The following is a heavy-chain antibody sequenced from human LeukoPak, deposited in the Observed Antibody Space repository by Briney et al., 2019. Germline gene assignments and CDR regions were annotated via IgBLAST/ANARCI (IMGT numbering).Heavy chain of an antibody. CDR2: ISSSSNYI. V-gene: IGHV3-21*01. D-gene: IGHD4-17*01. J-gene: IGHJ1*01. Sequence: PGGSLRLSCAASGFTFSSYSMNWVRQAPGKGLEWVSSISSSSNYIYYADSVRGRFSISRDDAKNSLFLQMNGLRAEDTAVYYCARDMTTATTCYLQHWGQGTLVTVSS. CDR3: ARDMTTATTCYLQH. CDR1: GFTFSSYS.